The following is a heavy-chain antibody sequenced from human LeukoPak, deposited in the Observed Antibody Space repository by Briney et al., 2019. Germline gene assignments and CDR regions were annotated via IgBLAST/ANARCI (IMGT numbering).Heavy chain of an antibody. CDR1: GDSISSSSYY. CDR3: ARVAMIVVVFDY. V-gene: IGHV4-39*07. D-gene: IGHD3-22*01. J-gene: IGHJ4*02. Sequence: PTETLSLTCTVYGDSISSSSYYWGWLRQPPGKGLEWIGSIYYSGSTSYNPSLKSRVTISVDTSKNLFSLKLSSVTAADTAVYYCARVAMIVVVFDYWGQGTLVTVSS. CDR2: IYYSGST.